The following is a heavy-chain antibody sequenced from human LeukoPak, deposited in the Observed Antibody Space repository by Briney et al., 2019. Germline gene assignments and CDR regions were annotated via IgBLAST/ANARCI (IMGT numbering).Heavy chain of an antibody. D-gene: IGHD3-16*01. CDR3: AKSPAGGVLNRYFDY. V-gene: IGHV3-74*01. J-gene: IGHJ4*02. CDR2: INSDGTNT. CDR1: GFTFSSYW. Sequence: GGSLRLSCAASGFTFSSYWIHWVRQAPGKGLVWVSHINSDGTNTNYADSVKDRFTISRDNSKSTLYLQMNSLRAEDTAVYYCAKSPAGGVLNRYFDYWGQGTLVTVSS.